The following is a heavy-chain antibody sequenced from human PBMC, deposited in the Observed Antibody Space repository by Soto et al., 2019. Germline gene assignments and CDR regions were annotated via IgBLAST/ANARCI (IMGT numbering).Heavy chain of an antibody. CDR3: ARDSLGRGYERDY. CDR1: GFTFSSYG. CDR2: IWNDGSEK. D-gene: IGHD5-12*01. Sequence: QVQLVESGGGVVQPGRSLRLSCAASGFTFSSYGMHWVRQAPGKGLDWVAVIWNDGSEKYYEDSVKGRFTISRENSKSTLYLQMNSLRDEDTAVYYCARDSLGRGYERDYWGQGTVVTVSS. V-gene: IGHV3-33*01. J-gene: IGHJ4*02.